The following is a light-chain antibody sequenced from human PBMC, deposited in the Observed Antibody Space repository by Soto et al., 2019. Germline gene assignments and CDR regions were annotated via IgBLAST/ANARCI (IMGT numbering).Light chain of an antibody. CDR3: CSYAGSSTPYV. Sequence: QSVLTQPASVSGSPGQSITISCTGTSSDVGSYNLVSWYQQHPGKAPKLMIYEVSKRPSGVSNRFSGSKSGNTASLTISGLQAEDEADHYCCSYAGSSTPYVFGTGTKVTV. V-gene: IGLV2-23*02. CDR1: SSDVGSYNL. J-gene: IGLJ1*01. CDR2: EVS.